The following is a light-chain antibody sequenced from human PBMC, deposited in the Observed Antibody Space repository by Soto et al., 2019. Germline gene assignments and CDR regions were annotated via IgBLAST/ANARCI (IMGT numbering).Light chain of an antibody. V-gene: IGKV3-11*01. J-gene: IGKJ2*03. CDR2: DAS. CDR1: QSVSSY. Sequence: EIVLTQSPATRALSPGEIATLSCSASQSVSSYLAWYQQKPGQAPRLLIYDASSRATGIPARFSGSGSWTDFTLTISSLETEEFAGYYCQQRSNWYSFGQATKLEIK. CDR3: QQRSNWYS.